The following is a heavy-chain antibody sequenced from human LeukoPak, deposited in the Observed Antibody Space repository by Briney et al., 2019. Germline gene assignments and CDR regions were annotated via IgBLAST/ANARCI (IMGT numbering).Heavy chain of an antibody. CDR3: ARGRKRQLVRGYFDY. CDR2: INHSGST. CDR1: GGSFSGYY. Sequence: SETLSLTCAVYGGSFSGYYWSWIRQPRGKGLEWIGEINHSGSTNYNPSLKSRVTISVDTSKNQFSLKLSSVTAADTAVYYCARGRKRQLVRGYFDYWGQGTLVTVSS. J-gene: IGHJ4*02. V-gene: IGHV4-34*01. D-gene: IGHD6-6*01.